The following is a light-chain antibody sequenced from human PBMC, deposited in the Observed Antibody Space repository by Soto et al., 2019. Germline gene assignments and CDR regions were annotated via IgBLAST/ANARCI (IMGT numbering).Light chain of an antibody. CDR2: DVT. CDR3: SSYTGSSTSYV. CDR1: SSDVGGYNY. Sequence: QCALTQPASVSGSPGQSITISCTGTSSDVGGYNYVSWYQQHPGKAPKLMIYDVTNRPSGVSNRFSGSKSGNTASLTISGLQAEDEADYYCSSYTGSSTSYVFGTGTKVTVL. J-gene: IGLJ1*01. V-gene: IGLV2-14*01.